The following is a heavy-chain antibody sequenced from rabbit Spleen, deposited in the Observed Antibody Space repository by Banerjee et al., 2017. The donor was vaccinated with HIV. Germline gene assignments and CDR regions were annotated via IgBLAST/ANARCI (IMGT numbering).Heavy chain of an antibody. J-gene: IGHJ4*01. CDR2: INTYTGKP. CDR3: VRGASSSGYYSL. CDR1: GFSFSDRDV. Sequence: QEQLVESGGGLVKPEGSLTLACKASGFSFSDRDVMCWVRQAPGKGLQWIACINTYTGKPVYATWPKGRFTISRTSSPTVTLQMTSLTAADTATYFCVRGASSSGYYSLWGPGTLVAVS. D-gene: IGHD1-1*01. V-gene: IGHV1S45*01.